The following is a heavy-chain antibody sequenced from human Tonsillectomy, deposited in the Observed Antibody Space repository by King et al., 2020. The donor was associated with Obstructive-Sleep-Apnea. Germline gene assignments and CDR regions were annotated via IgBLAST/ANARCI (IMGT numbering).Heavy chain of an antibody. CDR2: MYWDDDK. CDR1: GFSLSTSGVG. Sequence: ITLKESGPTLVKPTQTLTLTCTFSGFSLSTSGVGVGWIRQPPGKALEWLALMYWDDDKRYSPSLKSRITITKDTSKNQVVLTMTSMDPVDTATYYCARSWGYSNSRHWFDPWGQGTLVTVSS. J-gene: IGHJ5*02. CDR3: ARSWGYSNSRHWFDP. D-gene: IGHD6-13*01. V-gene: IGHV2-5*02.